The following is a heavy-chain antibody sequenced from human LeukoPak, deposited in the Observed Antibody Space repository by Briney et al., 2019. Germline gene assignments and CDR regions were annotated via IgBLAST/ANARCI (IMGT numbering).Heavy chain of an antibody. V-gene: IGHV4-39*07. J-gene: IGHJ4*02. CDR3: ARMLTIFGVVIDY. D-gene: IGHD3-3*01. CDR2: IYYSGST. Sequence: PSETLSLTCTVSGGSISSSSYYWGWIRQPPGKGLEWIGSIYYSGSTYYNPSLKSRVTISVDTSKNQFSLKLSSVTAADTAVYYCARMLTIFGVVIDYRGQGTLVTVSS. CDR1: GGSISSSSYY.